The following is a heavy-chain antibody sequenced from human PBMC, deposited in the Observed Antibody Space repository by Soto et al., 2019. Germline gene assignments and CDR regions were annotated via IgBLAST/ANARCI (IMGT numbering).Heavy chain of an antibody. D-gene: IGHD3-3*01. V-gene: IGHV3-7*01. CDR2: IKQDGSEQ. CDR3: ARDHGFLVAFDI. CDR1: GFTFSSYW. J-gene: IGHJ3*02. Sequence: EVQLVESGGGLVQPGGSLRLSCAASGFTFSSYWMSWVRQAPGKGLAWVANIKQDGSEQYYVDSVKGRFTISRDNAKNSLYLQMNSLRADDTAVYYCARDHGFLVAFDIWGQGTMVTVSS.